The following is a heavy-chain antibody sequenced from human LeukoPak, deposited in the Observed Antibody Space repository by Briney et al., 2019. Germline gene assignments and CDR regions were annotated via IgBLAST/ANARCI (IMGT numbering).Heavy chain of an antibody. CDR1: GGTFSNYT. J-gene: IGHJ4*02. CDR2: IIPIFRMA. Sequence: SVKVSCKASGGTFSNYTISWVRQAPGQGLEWMGGIIPIFRMANFAQTFQGRVTITADESTTINYMELRSLRSEDTAVYYCAREGKGRTFEYWGQGTLVTVSS. D-gene: IGHD1-14*01. CDR3: AREGKGRTFEY. V-gene: IGHV1-69*13.